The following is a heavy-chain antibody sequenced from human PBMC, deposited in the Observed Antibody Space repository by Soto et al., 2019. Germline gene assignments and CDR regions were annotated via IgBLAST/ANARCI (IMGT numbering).Heavy chain of an antibody. CDR3: ARGKDMAPRFFDY. Sequence: SETLSLTCNVSGDSISSYYWSWMRQPPGKGLEWIGSISYSERTNYNPSLKSRVTISVDTYKNQFSLKLSYVTAADTAVYYCARGKDMAPRFFDYWRQANLVTVS. J-gene: IGHJ4*02. CDR2: ISYSERT. D-gene: IGHD2-15*01. V-gene: IGHV4-59*01. CDR1: GDSISSYY.